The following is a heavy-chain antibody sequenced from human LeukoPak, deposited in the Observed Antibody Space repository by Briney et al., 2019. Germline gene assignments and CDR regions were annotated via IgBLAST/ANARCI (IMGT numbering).Heavy chain of an antibody. V-gene: IGHV4-39*07. Sequence: SETLSLTCTVSGGSMSRSSYYWGWIRQPPGKGLEWIGSIYYSGSTYYNPSLKSRVTISVDTSKNQFSLKLSSVTAADTAVYYCASTTAAYFDYWGQGTLVTVSS. J-gene: IGHJ4*02. CDR3: ASTTAAYFDY. CDR2: IYYSGST. CDR1: GGSMSRSSYY. D-gene: IGHD4-17*01.